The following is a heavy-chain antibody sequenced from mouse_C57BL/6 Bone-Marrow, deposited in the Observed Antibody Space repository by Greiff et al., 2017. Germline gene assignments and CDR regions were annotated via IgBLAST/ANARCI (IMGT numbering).Heavy chain of an antibody. Sequence: QVQLQQPGAELVMPGASVKLSCKASGYTFTSYWMHWVKQRPGQGLEWLGEIDPSDSYTNYNQKFKGKSTLTVDKSSSTAYMQRSSLTAEDAAVYYGSRGTTVAAYWGQGTLVTVSA. D-gene: IGHD1-1*01. CDR1: GYTFTSYW. V-gene: IGHV1-69*01. CDR3: SRGTTVAAY. J-gene: IGHJ3*01. CDR2: IDPSDSYT.